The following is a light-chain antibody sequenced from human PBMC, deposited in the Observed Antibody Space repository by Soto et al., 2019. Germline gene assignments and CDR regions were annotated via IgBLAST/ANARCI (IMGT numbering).Light chain of an antibody. Sequence: EIVLTQSPSTLSLSPGERATLSCRASQSVSSSYFAWYQQRFGQAPRLLIYGASSRATGIPDRFSGSGSGTDFTLTISRLEPEDFAVYYCQQYGSSSWTFGQGTKV. CDR3: QQYGSSSWT. CDR1: QSVSSSY. J-gene: IGKJ1*01. V-gene: IGKV3-20*01. CDR2: GAS.